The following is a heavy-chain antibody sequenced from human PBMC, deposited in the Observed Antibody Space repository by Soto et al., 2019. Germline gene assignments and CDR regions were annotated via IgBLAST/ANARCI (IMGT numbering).Heavy chain of an antibody. CDR2: ISSSGGTT. D-gene: IGHD1-26*01. J-gene: IGHJ4*02. Sequence: PGGSLRLSCAASGFTFSGYDMTWVRQAPGQGLEYISGISSSGGTTYYPDSMRGRFTISRDNSKSIVYLQVNILRAEDTAVYYCARRGAYFFDFWGQGTLVTVSS. CDR1: GFTFSGYD. CDR3: ARRGAYFFDF. V-gene: IGHV3-23*01.